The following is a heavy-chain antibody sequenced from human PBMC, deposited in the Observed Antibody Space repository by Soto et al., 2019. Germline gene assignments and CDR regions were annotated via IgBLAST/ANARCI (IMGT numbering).Heavy chain of an antibody. CDR1: GGTFSSYT. CDR2: IIPILGIA. D-gene: IGHD2-15*01. J-gene: IGHJ1*01. V-gene: IGHV1-69*02. CDR3: ASLGYCSGGSCY. Sequence: GASVKVSCKASGGTFSSYTISWVRQAPGQGLEWMGRIIPILGIANYAQKFQDRVTITADKSTSTAYMELSSLRSEDTAVYYCASLGYCSGGSCYWGQGTLVTVSS.